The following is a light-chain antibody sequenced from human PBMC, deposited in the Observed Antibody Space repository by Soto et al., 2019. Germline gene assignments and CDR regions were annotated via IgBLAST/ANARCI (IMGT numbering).Light chain of an antibody. CDR1: SSDVGGYNY. CDR2: DVS. J-gene: IGLJ1*01. CDR3: CSYAGSLYV. Sequence: QSALTQPRSVSGSPGQSVTISCTGTSSDVGGYNYVSWYQQHPGKAPKLMIYDVSKRPSGVPDRVSGSKSGNTASLTISGLQAEDEADEYRCSYAGSLYVFGTGTKLTVL. V-gene: IGLV2-11*01.